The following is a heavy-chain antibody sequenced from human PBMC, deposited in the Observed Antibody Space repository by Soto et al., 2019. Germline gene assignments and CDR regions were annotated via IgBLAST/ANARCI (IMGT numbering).Heavy chain of an antibody. CDR2: IYYNGNT. J-gene: IGHJ5*02. D-gene: IGHD2-2*02. Sequence: SETLSLTCTVSGGSISSYYWSWIRQPPGKGLEWIGYIYYNGNTNYNPSLKSRVTISVDTTKNQFSLKLSSVTAADTAVYYCARDGSTRGYIWFDPWGQGTLVTVSS. CDR3: ARDGSTRGYIWFDP. CDR1: GGSISSYY. V-gene: IGHV4-59*01.